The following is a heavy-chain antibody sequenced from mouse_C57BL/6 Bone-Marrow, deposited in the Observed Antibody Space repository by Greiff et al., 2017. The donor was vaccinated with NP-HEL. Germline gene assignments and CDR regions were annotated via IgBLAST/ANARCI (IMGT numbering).Heavy chain of an antibody. D-gene: IGHD1-1*01. CDR3: ARDAPITTVVATHWYFDV. Sequence: EVQVVESGGGLVQSGRSLRLSCATSGFTFSDFYMEWVRQAPGKGLEWIAASRNKANDYTSEYRASVTGRFIVSKDTSQSILYLQMNALRAEDTAMYYCARDAPITTVVATHWYFDVWGTGTTVTVSS. J-gene: IGHJ1*03. CDR1: GFTFSDFY. CDR2: SRNKANDYTS. V-gene: IGHV7-1*01.